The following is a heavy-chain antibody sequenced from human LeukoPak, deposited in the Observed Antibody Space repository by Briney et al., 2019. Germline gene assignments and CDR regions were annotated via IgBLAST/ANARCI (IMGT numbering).Heavy chain of an antibody. D-gene: IGHD4-17*01. CDR3: ARPGDYGDFDY. CDR2: INHSGST. CDR1: GGSFSGYY. V-gene: IGHV4-34*01. J-gene: IGHJ4*02. Sequence: KPSETLSLTCAVYGGSFSGYYWSWIRQPPGKGLEWIGEINHSGSTNYNPSLKGRVTISVDTSKNQFSLKLSSVTAADTAVYYCARPGDYGDFDYWGQGTLVTVSS.